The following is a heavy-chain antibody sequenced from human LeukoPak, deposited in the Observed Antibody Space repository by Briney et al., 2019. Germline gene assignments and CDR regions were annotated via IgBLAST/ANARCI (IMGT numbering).Heavy chain of an antibody. J-gene: IGHJ4*02. CDR2: INHSGST. CDR1: GGSFSGYY. V-gene: IGHV4-34*01. CDR3: ARAGFTFSDYFGSFFDY. Sequence: SETLSLTCAVYGGSFSGYYWSWIRQPPGKGLEWIGEINHSGSTNYNPSLKSRVTISVDTSKNQFSLKLSSVTAADTAVYYCARAGFTFSDYFGSFFDYWGQGTLVTVSS. D-gene: IGHD3-10*01.